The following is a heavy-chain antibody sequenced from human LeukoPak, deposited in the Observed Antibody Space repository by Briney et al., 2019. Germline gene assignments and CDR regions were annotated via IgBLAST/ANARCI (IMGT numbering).Heavy chain of an antibody. CDR2: LRPSGGRT. Sequence: ASVKVSCKASGYTFTNYFLHWVRQAPGQGLEWMGVLRPSGGRTSYAQKFQGRVAMTRDTSTSTVYMELSSLRSEDTAVYYCARDSSGWATDYWGQGTLVTASS. V-gene: IGHV1-46*01. CDR1: GYTFTNYF. J-gene: IGHJ4*02. D-gene: IGHD6-19*01. CDR3: ARDSSGWATDY.